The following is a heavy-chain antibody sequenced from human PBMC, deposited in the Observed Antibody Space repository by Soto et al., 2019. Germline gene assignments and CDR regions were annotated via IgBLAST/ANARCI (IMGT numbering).Heavy chain of an antibody. Sequence: LRLSCAASGFTFSSYAMHWVRQAPGKGLEWAAVISYDGSNKYYADSVKGRFTISRDNSKNTLYLQMNSLRAEDTAVYYCARDIVVVVAASFLDYGMDVWGQGTTVTVSS. CDR1: GFTFSSYA. D-gene: IGHD2-15*01. V-gene: IGHV3-30-3*01. J-gene: IGHJ6*02. CDR3: ARDIVVVVAASFLDYGMDV. CDR2: ISYDGSNK.